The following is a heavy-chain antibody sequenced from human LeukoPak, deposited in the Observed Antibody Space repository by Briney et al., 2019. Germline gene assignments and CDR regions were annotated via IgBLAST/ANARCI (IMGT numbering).Heavy chain of an antibody. V-gene: IGHV3-30-3*01. CDR1: GFTFSSCA. Sequence: PGRSLRLSCAASGFTFSSCAMHWVRQAPGKGLEWVAVISYDGSNKYYADSVKGRFTISRDNSKNTLYLQMNSLRAEDTAVYYCARSSRPAGAFDYWGQGTLVTVSS. CDR3: ARSSRPAGAFDY. D-gene: IGHD3-10*01. J-gene: IGHJ4*02. CDR2: ISYDGSNK.